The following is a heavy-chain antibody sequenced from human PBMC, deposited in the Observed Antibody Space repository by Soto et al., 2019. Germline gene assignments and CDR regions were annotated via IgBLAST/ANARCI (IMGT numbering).Heavy chain of an antibody. CDR1: GYTFTTSG. J-gene: IGHJ4*02. CDR2: ISAKSGNT. D-gene: IGHD1-7*01. V-gene: IGHV1-18*04. CDR3: TRAGASDWNYVSTYS. Sequence: QLVQSGAEVKKPGASVKVSCKASGYTFTTSGFNWVRQAPGQGLEWMGWISAKSGNTNYAQKLQGRVTMTTDTSTITVYMELKSLTADDTAIYYGTRAGASDWNYVSTYSWGQGTLVTVSS.